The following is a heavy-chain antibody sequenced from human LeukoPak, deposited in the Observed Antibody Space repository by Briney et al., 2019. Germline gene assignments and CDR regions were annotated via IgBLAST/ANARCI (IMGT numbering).Heavy chain of an antibody. V-gene: IGHV4-59*08. Sequence: AETLSLTCTVSGGSISSYYWSWIRQPPGKGLEWIGYIYYSGSTNYNPSLKSRVTISVDTSKNQFSLKLSSSPAADTAVYYGASNYCYSGSLDYWGQGNLVTVSS. CDR1: GGSISSYY. CDR2: IYYSGST. D-gene: IGHD3-10*01. J-gene: IGHJ4*02. CDR3: ASNYCYSGSLDY.